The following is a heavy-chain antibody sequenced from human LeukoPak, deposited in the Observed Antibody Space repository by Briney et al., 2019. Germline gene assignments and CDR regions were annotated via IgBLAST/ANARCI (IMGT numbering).Heavy chain of an antibody. Sequence: GGSLRLSCAASGFTFSSYAMSWVRQAPGKGLEWVSSISGSGNRTYYADSVKGRFTISRDNSKNTLFLQMNSLRAEDTAVYYCAKNLYCGGGSCYPSALGMDAWGQGTTVTVSS. V-gene: IGHV3-23*01. CDR2: ISGSGNRT. D-gene: IGHD2-15*01. CDR1: GFTFSSYA. J-gene: IGHJ6*02. CDR3: AKNLYCGGGSCYPSALGMDA.